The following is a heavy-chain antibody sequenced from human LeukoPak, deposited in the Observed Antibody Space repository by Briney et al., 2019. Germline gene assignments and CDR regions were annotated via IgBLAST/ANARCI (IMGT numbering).Heavy chain of an antibody. V-gene: IGHV3-7*01. D-gene: IGHD3-16*01. CDR2: IKEDGSAK. CDR3: ARDYDYFSGHNLDAYDI. Sequence: PGGSLGLSCVASGLTFSSYWVTWVRQVPGKGLEWVANIKEDGSAKSYVDSVKGRFTISRDNAKNSLYLQMDSLRVEDTAVYYCARDYDYFSGHNLDAYDIWGQGTAVTVSS. CDR1: GLTFSSYW. J-gene: IGHJ3*02.